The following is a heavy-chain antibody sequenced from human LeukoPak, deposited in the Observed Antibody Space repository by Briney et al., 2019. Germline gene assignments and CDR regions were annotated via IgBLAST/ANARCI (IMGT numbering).Heavy chain of an antibody. J-gene: IGHJ4*02. Sequence: PGGSLRLSCAASGFTFDDYTMHWVRQAPGKGLEWVSAISARGDRTYYADSVKGRFTISRDNSKNTLYVQMNSLRVEDTAAYFCVKEMSGYAYGDYWGQGALVTVSS. CDR1: GFTFDDYT. CDR3: VKEMSGYAYGDY. CDR2: ISARGDRT. V-gene: IGHV3-23*01. D-gene: IGHD3-16*01.